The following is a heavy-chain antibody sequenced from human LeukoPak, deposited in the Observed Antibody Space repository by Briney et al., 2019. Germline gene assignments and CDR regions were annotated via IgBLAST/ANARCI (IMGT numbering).Heavy chain of an antibody. CDR2: ISGDADTT. V-gene: IGHV3-43*02. J-gene: IGHJ4*01. Sequence: GGSLRLSCAASGFTFRDSSMHWVRQAPGKGLEWLSLISGDADTTHYADSVKGRFTISRDNNKNSLYLQMNGLRLDDTAFYYCAKGNNSLSYNFDYWGQGTLATVSS. CDR1: GFTFRDSS. CDR3: AKGNNSLSYNFDY. D-gene: IGHD2/OR15-2a*01.